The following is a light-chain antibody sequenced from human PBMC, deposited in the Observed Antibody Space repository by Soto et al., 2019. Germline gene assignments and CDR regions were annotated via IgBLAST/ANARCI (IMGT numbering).Light chain of an antibody. J-gene: IGLJ3*02. V-gene: IGLV1-44*01. Sequence: QSVLTQPPSASGTPGQRVTISCSGSTSNIGSNTVTWYQHLPGTAPKLLIYSNNQRPSGVPDRFSGSKSGTSASLAISGLQSEDEADYYCAAWDHSLRGRVFGGGTKLTVL. CDR1: TSNIGSNT. CDR3: AAWDHSLRGRV. CDR2: SNN.